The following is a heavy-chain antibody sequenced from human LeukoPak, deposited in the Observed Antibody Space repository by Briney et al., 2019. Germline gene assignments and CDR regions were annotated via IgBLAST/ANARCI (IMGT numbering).Heavy chain of an antibody. J-gene: IGHJ3*02. CDR1: GYTLTELS. D-gene: IGHD3-22*01. CDR2: FDPEDGET. Sequence: ASVKVSCKVSGYTLTELSMHWVRQAPGKGLEWMGGFDPEDGETIYAQKFQGRVTMTEDTSTDTAYMELSSLRSEDTAVYYCARAVYDSSGSDAFDIWGQGTMVTVSS. CDR3: ARAVYDSSGSDAFDI. V-gene: IGHV1-24*01.